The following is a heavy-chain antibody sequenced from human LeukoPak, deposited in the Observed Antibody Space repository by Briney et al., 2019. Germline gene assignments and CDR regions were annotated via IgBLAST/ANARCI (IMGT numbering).Heavy chain of an antibody. CDR3: ARGTRGTVPTTFDY. CDR1: GGSFSGYY. CDR2: INHSGST. Sequence: SETLSLTCAVYGGSFSGYYWNWIRQPPGKGLEWLGEINHSGSTNYNPSLKSRVTISVDTSKNQFSLKLSSVTAADTAVYYCARGTRGTVPTTFDYWGQGTLVTVSS. V-gene: IGHV4-34*01. J-gene: IGHJ4*02. D-gene: IGHD1/OR15-1a*01.